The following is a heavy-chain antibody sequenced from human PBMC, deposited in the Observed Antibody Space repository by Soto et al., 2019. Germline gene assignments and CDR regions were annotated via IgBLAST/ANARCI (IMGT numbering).Heavy chain of an antibody. J-gene: IGHJ4*02. CDR2: TYYRSKWFN. Sequence: PSQTLSLTCAISGDSVSTNSATWDWIRQSPSRGLEWLGRTYYRSKWFNDYAVSVKGRISINPDTSNNQFSLQLNSVTPDDTAVYYCASLFTRIAVAGSPPPCYWGQGTLVTVSS. V-gene: IGHV6-1*01. CDR3: ASLFTRIAVAGSPPPCY. D-gene: IGHD6-19*01. CDR1: GDSVSTNSAT.